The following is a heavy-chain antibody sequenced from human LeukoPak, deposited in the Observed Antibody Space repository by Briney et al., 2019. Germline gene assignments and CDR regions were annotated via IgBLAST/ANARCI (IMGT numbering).Heavy chain of an antibody. J-gene: IGHJ4*02. D-gene: IGHD6-19*01. CDR2: IKSDGSGT. CDR3: ATDRGGGWYGGLDY. CDR1: GFTFRSYW. Sequence: GGSLRLSCAASGFTFRSYWMHWVRQAPGKGLVWVSRIKSDGSGTTYADSVKGRFTISRDNAKNTLYLQMNSLSTEDTAVYYCATDRGGGWYGGLDYWGQGTLVTVSS. V-gene: IGHV3-74*01.